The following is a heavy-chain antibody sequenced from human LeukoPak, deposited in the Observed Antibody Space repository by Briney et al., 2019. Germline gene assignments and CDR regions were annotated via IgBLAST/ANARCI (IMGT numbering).Heavy chain of an antibody. CDR3: ARDSSLYSSGWSDAFDI. V-gene: IGHV4-31*03. D-gene: IGHD6-19*01. Sequence: SETLSLTCTVSGGSISSGGYYWSWLRQHPGKGLEWIGYIYYSGSTYYNPSLKSRVTISVDTSKNQFSLKLSSVTAADTAVYYCARDSSLYSSGWSDAFDIWGQGTMVTVSS. CDR2: IYYSGST. CDR1: GGSISSGGYY. J-gene: IGHJ3*02.